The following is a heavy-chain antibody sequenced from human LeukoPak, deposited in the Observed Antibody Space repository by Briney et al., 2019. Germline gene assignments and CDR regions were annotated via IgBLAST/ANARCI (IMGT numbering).Heavy chain of an antibody. V-gene: IGHV3-23*01. D-gene: IGHD4-17*01. CDR2: IIVSGSRT. Sequence: GGSLRLSCAASGLTFSSYAMTWVRQAPGKGLEWVSSIIVSGSRTYYADSVKGRFTISRDNSKNTLYLQMNSLRAEDTALYYCSKDPNGDYIGAFDMWGPGTLVTVSS. CDR1: GLTFSSYA. CDR3: SKDPNGDYIGAFDM. J-gene: IGHJ3*02.